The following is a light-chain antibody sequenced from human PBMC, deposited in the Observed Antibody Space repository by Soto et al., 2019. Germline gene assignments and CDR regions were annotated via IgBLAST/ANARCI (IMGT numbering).Light chain of an antibody. CDR2: EVT. V-gene: IGLV2-14*01. CDR1: SSDVGSYNH. J-gene: IGLJ1*01. CDR3: ISYTGSSTSYV. Sequence: QSVLTQPASVSGSPGQAITISCSGTSSDVGSYNHVAWYQQFPSKTPKLIIYEVTYRPSGVSNRFSASKSGNTASLTISGLQAEDEADYYCISYTGSSTSYVFGTGTKVTV.